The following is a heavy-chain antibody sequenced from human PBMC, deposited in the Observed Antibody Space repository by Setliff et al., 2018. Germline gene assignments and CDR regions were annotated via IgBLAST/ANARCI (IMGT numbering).Heavy chain of an antibody. CDR2: INAGNGNT. D-gene: IGHD3-22*01. CDR3: ARVRYYYDSSGWFDP. Sequence: GASVKVSCKASGYTFTSYAMHWVRQAPGQRLEWMGWINAGNGNTKYSQKFQGRVTITRDTSASTAYMELRSLRSDDTAVYYCARVRYYYDSSGWFDPWGQGTLVTVSS. V-gene: IGHV1-3*01. CDR1: GYTFTSYA. J-gene: IGHJ5*02.